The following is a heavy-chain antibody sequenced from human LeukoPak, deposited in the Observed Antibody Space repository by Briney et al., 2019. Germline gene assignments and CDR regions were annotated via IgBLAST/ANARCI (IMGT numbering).Heavy chain of an antibody. V-gene: IGHV3-21*01. D-gene: IGHD6-13*01. CDR3: ARGAGRYSSLTDY. CDR2: ISSSSSDI. J-gene: IGHJ4*02. Sequence: PGGSLRLSCAASGFPFSSYAMHWVRQAPGKGLEWVPSISSSSSDIYYADSVKGRFTISRDNAKNSLYLQMNSLRAEDTAVYYCARGAGRYSSLTDYWGQGTQVTVSS. CDR1: GFPFSSYA.